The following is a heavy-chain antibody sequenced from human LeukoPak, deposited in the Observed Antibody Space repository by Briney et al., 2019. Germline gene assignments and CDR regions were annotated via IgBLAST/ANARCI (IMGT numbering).Heavy chain of an antibody. CDR2: IYYSGST. D-gene: IGHD6-6*01. Sequence: SETLSLTCTVSGGSISSGGYYWSWSRQHPGKGLEWIGYIYYSGSTYYNPSLKSRVTISVDTSKNQFSLKLSSVTAADTPVYYCARDGLGSSGFDYWGHGTLVTVSS. CDR1: GGSISSGGYY. J-gene: IGHJ5*01. CDR3: ARDGLGSSGFDY. V-gene: IGHV4-31*03.